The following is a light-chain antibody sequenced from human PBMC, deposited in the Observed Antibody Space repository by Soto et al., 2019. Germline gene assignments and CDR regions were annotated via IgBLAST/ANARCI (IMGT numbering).Light chain of an antibody. V-gene: IGLV2-14*01. CDR3: SSYTTTSTRV. CDR1: GNDVGGYKY. CDR2: EDT. J-gene: IGLJ2*01. Sequence: QSALTQPASVSGSPGQSITISCTGTGNDVGGYKYVSWYQHHPGKAPKLMIYEDTKRPSGISNRFSGSKSDNTASLTISGLQAEDEADYYCSSYTTTSTRVFGGGTKVTVL.